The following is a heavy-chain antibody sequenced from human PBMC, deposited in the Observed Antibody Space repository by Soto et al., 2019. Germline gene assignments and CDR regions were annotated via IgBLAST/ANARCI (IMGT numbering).Heavy chain of an antibody. J-gene: IGHJ4*02. Sequence: LSLTCAVYGGSFSAYYWSWIRQPPGKGLEWIGEINHSGGTSYNPSLKSRVTISVDTSKSQFSLKLTSVTAADRAVYYCARGSVDTVDSSGLYEYWGQGTPVTVSS. CDR2: INHSGGT. D-gene: IGHD3-22*01. CDR3: ARGSVDTVDSSGLYEY. V-gene: IGHV4-34*01. CDR1: GGSFSAYY.